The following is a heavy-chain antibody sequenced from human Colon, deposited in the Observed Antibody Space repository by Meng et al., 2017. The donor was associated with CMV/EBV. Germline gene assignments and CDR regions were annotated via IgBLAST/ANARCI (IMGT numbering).Heavy chain of an antibody. CDR2: IWFDETEK. D-gene: IGHD1-1*01. J-gene: IGHJ4*02. CDR1: GFSFRTSH. Sequence: GESLKISCAASGFSFRTSHMHWVRQAPGKGLEWVAYIWFDETEKSSADSVRGRFTVSRDNSKNTLYLQMSGLRADDTATYYCTTDGGAWNLVYRGQGTLVTVSS. V-gene: IGHV3-30*02. CDR3: TTDGGAWNLVY.